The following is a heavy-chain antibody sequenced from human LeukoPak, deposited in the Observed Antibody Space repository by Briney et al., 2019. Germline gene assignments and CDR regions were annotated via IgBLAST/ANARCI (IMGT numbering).Heavy chain of an antibody. CDR3: AREPYSSSWVDY. J-gene: IGHJ4*02. CDR1: GGSISSYY. V-gene: IGHV4-59*01. Sequence: SETLSLTCTVSGGSISSYYWSWIRQPPGKGLEWIGYIYYSGSTNYNPSLKSRVTISVDTSKNQFSLKLSSVTAADTAVYYCAREPYSSSWVDYWGQGTLVTVSS. CDR2: IYYSGST. D-gene: IGHD6-13*01.